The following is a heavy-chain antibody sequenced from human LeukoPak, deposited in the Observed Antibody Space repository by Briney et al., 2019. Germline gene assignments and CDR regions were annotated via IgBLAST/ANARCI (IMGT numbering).Heavy chain of an antibody. CDR3: ASGYYDSSGRSYYFDY. CDR2: IYSGGST. J-gene: IGHJ4*02. V-gene: IGHV3-66*01. D-gene: IGHD3-22*01. Sequence: GGSLRLSCAASGFTVSSNYMSWVRQAPGKGREGVSVIYSGGSTYYADSVKGRFTISRDNYKNTLYLQMNSLRAEDTAVYYCASGYYDSSGRSYYFDYWGQGTLVTVSS. CDR1: GFTVSSNY.